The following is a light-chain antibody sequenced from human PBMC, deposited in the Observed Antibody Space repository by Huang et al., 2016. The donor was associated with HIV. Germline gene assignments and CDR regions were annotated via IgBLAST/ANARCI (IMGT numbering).Light chain of an antibody. CDR2: DAS. V-gene: IGKV1-33*01. CDR3: QQYNNLPYT. Sequence: DIQMTQSPSSLSASVGDSVTITCQASQDITNFLNWYQEKPGKAPKLLIYDASNLETGVPSKFSGGGSGTYFTLTISSLQPEDFATYYCQQYNNLPYTFGQGTKLEIK. J-gene: IGKJ2*01. CDR1: QDITNF.